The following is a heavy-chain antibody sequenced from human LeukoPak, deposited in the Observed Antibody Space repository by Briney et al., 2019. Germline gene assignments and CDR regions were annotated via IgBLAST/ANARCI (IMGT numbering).Heavy chain of an antibody. Sequence: GGSLRLSCAASEFTFVRYAMNWVRQAPGKGREWVSYISSSSFKIGYADSVKGRFTISRDNSKNTLYLQMNSLRAEDTAVYYCAKVSSSGYQSPVYWSQGTLVTVSS. J-gene: IGHJ4*02. V-gene: IGHV3-48*04. D-gene: IGHD3-22*01. CDR1: EFTFVRYA. CDR2: ISSSSFKI. CDR3: AKVSSSGYQSPVY.